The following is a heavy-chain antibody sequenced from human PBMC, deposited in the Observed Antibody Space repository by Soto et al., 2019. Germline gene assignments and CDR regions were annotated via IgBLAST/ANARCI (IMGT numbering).Heavy chain of an antibody. J-gene: IGHJ6*02. CDR2: IWYDGSNK. V-gene: IGHV3-33*01. CDR3: ARDLSISTNCTRPACYYYYGMDV. CDR1: GFTFSNYG. Sequence: QVQLVESGGGVVQPGRSLRLSCAASGFTFSNYGMHWVRQTPGKGLEWVAIIWYDGSNKYYADSVKGRFTISRDNSKNTLYLQMNSLRAEDTAVYYCARDLSISTNCTRPACYYYYGMDVWGQGTTVTVSS. D-gene: IGHD2-2*01.